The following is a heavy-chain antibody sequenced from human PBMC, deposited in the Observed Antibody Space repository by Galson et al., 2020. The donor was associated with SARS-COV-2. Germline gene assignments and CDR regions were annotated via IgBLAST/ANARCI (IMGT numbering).Heavy chain of an antibody. CDR2: TSATT. D-gene: IGHD3-10*02. CDR1: GFTFSRYG. Sequence: GGSLRLSCVASGFTFSRYGMSWVRQAPGQGLEWVATTSATTYYADSVRRRFIISRDDSKNTLYLQMNGLSADDTAVYYCAKDFVQGIGYMDVWGPGTTVTVSS. J-gene: IGHJ6*03. CDR3: AKDFVQGIGYMDV. V-gene: IGHV3-23*01.